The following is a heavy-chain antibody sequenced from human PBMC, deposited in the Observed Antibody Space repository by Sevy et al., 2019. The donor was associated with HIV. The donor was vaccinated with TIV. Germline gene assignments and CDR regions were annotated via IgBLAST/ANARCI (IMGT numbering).Heavy chain of an antibody. CDR1: GYTLTELS. D-gene: IGHD3-22*01. J-gene: IGHJ4*02. Sequence: ASVKVSCKVSGYTLTELSVHWVRQAPGKGLEWMATFDPEDDEKIYAQKFQGRVTMTEDTSTDTAYMELSSLRSEDTAVYYCATTKDYYDSSGYPFHYWGQGTLVTVSS. V-gene: IGHV1-24*01. CDR3: ATTKDYYDSSGYPFHY. CDR2: FDPEDDEK.